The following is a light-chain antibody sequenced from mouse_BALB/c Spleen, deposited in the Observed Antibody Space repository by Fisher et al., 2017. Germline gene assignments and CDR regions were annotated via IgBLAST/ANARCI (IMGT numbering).Light chain of an antibody. Sequence: IVLTQSPAIMSASPGEKVTITCSASSSVSYMHWYQQKPGSSPRLLIYDTSNLASGVPVRFSGSGSGTSYSLTISSMEAEDAATYYCQQWSSYPLTFGAGTKLELK. V-gene: IGKV4-55*01. CDR2: DTS. CDR3: QQWSSYPLT. CDR1: SSVSY. J-gene: IGKJ5*01.